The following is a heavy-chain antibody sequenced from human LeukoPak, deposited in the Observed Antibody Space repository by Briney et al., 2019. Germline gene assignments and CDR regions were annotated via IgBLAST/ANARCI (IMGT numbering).Heavy chain of an antibody. CDR2: ISSSSSTI. J-gene: IGHJ3*02. CDR1: GFTFSSYW. CDR3: ARGHGDYDAFDI. V-gene: IGHV3-48*02. Sequence: GGSLRLSCAASGFTFSSYWMHWVRQAPGKGLEWVSYISSSSSTIYYADSVKGRYTISRDNAKNSLYLQMNSLRDEDTAVYYCARGHGDYDAFDIWGQGTMVTVSS. D-gene: IGHD4-17*01.